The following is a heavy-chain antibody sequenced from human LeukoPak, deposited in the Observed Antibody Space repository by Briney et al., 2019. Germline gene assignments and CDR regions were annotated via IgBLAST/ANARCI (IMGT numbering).Heavy chain of an antibody. D-gene: IGHD3-10*01. CDR3: ARDLFTRTRTVRGVIQY. V-gene: IGHV7-4-1*02. CDR1: GYTFTGYY. J-gene: IGHJ4*02. Sequence: ASVKVSCKTSGYTFTGYYMHWVRQAPGQGLEWMGWINTNAGNPTYAQGFTGRFVLSLDTSVSTAYLQISSLKAEDTAVYYCARDLFTRTRTVRGVIQYWGQGTLVTVSS. CDR2: INTNAGNP.